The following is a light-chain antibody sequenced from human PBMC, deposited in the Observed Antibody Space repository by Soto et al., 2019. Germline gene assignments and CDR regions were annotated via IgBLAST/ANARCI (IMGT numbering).Light chain of an antibody. CDR3: CSHSSSITWM. Sequence: QSALTQTASVSGSPGQSITISCTGTSSDVGGYNFVSWYQQHPGKAPKLIIHEVTNRPSGVSNRFSGSKSGNTASLTISGLQAEDEAVYYGCSHSSSITWMFGGGTKLTVL. CDR2: EVT. J-gene: IGLJ3*02. CDR1: SSDVGGYNF. V-gene: IGLV2-14*03.